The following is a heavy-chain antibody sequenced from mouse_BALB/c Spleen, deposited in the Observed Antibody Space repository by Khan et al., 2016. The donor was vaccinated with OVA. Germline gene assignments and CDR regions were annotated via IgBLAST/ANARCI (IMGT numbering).Heavy chain of an antibody. V-gene: IGHV1-9*01. CDR1: GYTFSSYW. D-gene: IGHD1-1*01. CDR3: ARGNYYGSSSWFGY. Sequence: QVQLKQSGAELMKPGASVKISCKATGYTFSSYWIEWVKQRPGHGLEWIGEILPGSGSNNYNEKFKGKATFTADTSSNTAYMQLSSLTSEDSAVXYCARGNYYGSSSWFGYWGQGTLVTVS. J-gene: IGHJ3*01. CDR2: ILPGSGSN.